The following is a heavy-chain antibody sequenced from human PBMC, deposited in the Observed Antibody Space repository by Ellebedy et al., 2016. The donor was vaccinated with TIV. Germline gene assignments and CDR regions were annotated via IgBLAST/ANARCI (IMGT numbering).Heavy chain of an antibody. V-gene: IGHV5-51*01. CDR1: GYSFTSYW. CDR3: ANQRWELLPPGYGWLDY. J-gene: IGHJ4*02. D-gene: IGHD1-26*01. Sequence: ASVKVSCKGSGYSFTSYWISWVRQMPGKGMDWMGIIYPGDSDTRYSPSFQGQVTISADNSISTAYLQWSSLQASDTAMYYRANQRWELLPPGYGWLDYWGQGTLVTVSS. CDR2: IYPGDSDT.